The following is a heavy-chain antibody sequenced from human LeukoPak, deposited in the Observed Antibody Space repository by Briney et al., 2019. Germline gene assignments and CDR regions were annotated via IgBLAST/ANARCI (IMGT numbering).Heavy chain of an antibody. Sequence: ASVKVSCKASGYTFTSYGISWVRQAPGQGLEWMGWISAYNGNTNYAQKLQGRVTMTTDTSTSTAYMELRSLRSDDTAVYYCAREGYDFWSGYYDSLGYFDYWGQGTLVTVSS. CDR2: ISAYNGNT. V-gene: IGHV1-18*01. D-gene: IGHD3-3*01. J-gene: IGHJ4*02. CDR1: GYTFTSYG. CDR3: AREGYDFWSGYYDSLGYFDY.